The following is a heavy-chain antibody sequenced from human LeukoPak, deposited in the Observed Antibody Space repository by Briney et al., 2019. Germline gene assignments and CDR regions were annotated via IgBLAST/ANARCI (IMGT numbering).Heavy chain of an antibody. J-gene: IGHJ4*02. CDR2: ISGSSSSL. Sequence: GGSLRLSCAASGIFFSNSAMNWVRQAPGKGLEWVSSISGSSSSLYYTDSVKGRFTISRDNAKNSLYLQMNSLRIEDTAVYYCTDYDFSDWGQGTLVTVSS. CDR3: TDYDFSD. CDR1: GIFFSNSA. V-gene: IGHV3-21*01. D-gene: IGHD3-3*01.